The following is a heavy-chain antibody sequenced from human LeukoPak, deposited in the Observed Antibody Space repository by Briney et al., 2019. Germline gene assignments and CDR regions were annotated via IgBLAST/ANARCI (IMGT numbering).Heavy chain of an antibody. J-gene: IGHJ6*02. D-gene: IGHD3-10*01. CDR1: GFTFSSYA. V-gene: IGHV3-30*04. CDR3: AIPPREGYYYGMDV. Sequence: GGSLRLSCAASGFTFSSYAMHWVRQAPGKGLEWVAVISYDGSNKYYADSVKGRFTISRDNSKNTLYLQMNSLRAEDTAVYYCAIPPREGYYYGMDVWGQGTTVTVSS. CDR2: ISYDGSNK.